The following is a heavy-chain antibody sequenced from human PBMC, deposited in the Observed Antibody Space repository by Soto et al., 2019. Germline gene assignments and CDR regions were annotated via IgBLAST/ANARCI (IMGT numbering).Heavy chain of an antibody. Sequence: GGSLRLSCAASGISVNGIYMSGVRQDPGEGLEWLSVIFVSYDPYNADSVKGRFTVSRDTSKNTVYLEMNSLRAEDTAVYYYARLLERSYNFSHHYASDAWGQGTSATVSS. D-gene: IGHD3-10*01. CDR1: GISVNGIY. J-gene: IGHJ6*02. V-gene: IGHV3-53*01. CDR3: ARLLERSYNFSHHYASDA. CDR2: IFVSYDP.